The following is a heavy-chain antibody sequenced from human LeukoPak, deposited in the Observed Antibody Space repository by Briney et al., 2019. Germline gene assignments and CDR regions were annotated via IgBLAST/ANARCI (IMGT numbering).Heavy chain of an antibody. CDR3: ARAGTWPVDY. CDR2: ISYDGSNK. CDR1: GFTFSSYA. Sequence: GGSLRLSCAASGFTFSSYAMHWVRQAPGKGLEWVAVISYDGSNKYYADSVKGRFTISRDNSKNTLYLQMNSLRAEDTAVYYCARAGTWPVDYWGQGTLVTVSS. J-gene: IGHJ4*02. V-gene: IGHV3-30-3*01.